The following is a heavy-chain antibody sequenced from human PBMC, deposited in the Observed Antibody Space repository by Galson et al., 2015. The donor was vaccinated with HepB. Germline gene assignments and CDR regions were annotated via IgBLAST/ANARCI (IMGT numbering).Heavy chain of an antibody. J-gene: IGHJ4*02. V-gene: IGHV4-30-4*07. CDR1: GGSISSGGYS. Sequence: TLSLTCAVSGGSISSGGYSWSWIRQPPGKGLEWIGYIYYSGSTYYNPSLKSRVTISVDTSKNQFSLKLSSVTAADTAVYYCARGRSGYYPFDYWGQGTLVTVSS. CDR2: IYYSGST. D-gene: IGHD3-22*01. CDR3: ARGRSGYYPFDY.